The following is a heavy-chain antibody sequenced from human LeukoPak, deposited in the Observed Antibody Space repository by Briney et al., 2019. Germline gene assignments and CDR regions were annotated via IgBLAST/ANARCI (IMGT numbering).Heavy chain of an antibody. V-gene: IGHV4-4*09. J-gene: IGHJ4*02. D-gene: IGHD6-13*01. CDR2: IYTSGST. CDR1: GGSISSYY. CDR3: ARLRPSYGYRVFDY. Sequence: SETLSLTCSVSGGSISSYYWSWIRQPPGKGLEWIGYIYTSGSTNYNPSLKSRVTISVDTSKNQFSLKLSPVTAADTAVYYCARLRPSYGYRVFDYWGQGTLVTVSS.